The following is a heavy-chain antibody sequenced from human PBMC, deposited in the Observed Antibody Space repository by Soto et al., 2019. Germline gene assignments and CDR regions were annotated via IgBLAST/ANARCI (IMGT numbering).Heavy chain of an antibody. CDR3: ARGGEYQLLLRDYYYFNMDV. CDR2: IHNSGTT. Sequence: QVQLHQGGAGLLKPAETLSLTCAVHGRSIRGYYWTWIRQSPAKGLEMIGEIHNSGTTNSSPSLNTRITTSVDTSKNQCSLMRSSVTAADPAVYYCARGGEYQLLLRDYYYFNMDVWGTGTTVTFS. J-gene: IGHJ6*03. CDR1: GRSIRGYY. V-gene: IGHV4-34*01. D-gene: IGHD2-2*01.